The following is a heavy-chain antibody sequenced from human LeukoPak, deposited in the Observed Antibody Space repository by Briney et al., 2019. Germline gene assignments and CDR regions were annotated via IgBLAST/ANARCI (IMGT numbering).Heavy chain of an antibody. Sequence: GGSLRLSCAASGFIFTKYWMHWARQAPGKGLEWVSAISGSGDSTYYADSVKGRFTISRDNSKNTLFLQMNSLRAEDTAIYYCAKLGSSTWSYYYYGMDVWGQGTTVTVSS. J-gene: IGHJ6*02. D-gene: IGHD6-13*01. V-gene: IGHV3-23*01. CDR3: AKLGSSTWSYYYYGMDV. CDR2: ISGSGDST. CDR1: GFIFTKYW.